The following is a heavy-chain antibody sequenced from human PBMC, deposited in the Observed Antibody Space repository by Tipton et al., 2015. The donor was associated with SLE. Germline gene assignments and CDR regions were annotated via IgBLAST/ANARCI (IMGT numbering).Heavy chain of an antibody. CDR2: IGWDSAYI. CDR1: RFTFSDAW. CDR3: VRVGTPDYYMDV. D-gene: IGHD7-27*01. J-gene: IGHJ6*03. Sequence: SLRLSCAASRFTFSDAWMSWVRQAPGKGLEWVAGIGWDSAYIAYEDSVEGRFTISRDNAKKSLYLQMDSLRPDDTAFYYCVRVGTPDYYMDVWGKGTRVTVSS. V-gene: IGHV3-9*01.